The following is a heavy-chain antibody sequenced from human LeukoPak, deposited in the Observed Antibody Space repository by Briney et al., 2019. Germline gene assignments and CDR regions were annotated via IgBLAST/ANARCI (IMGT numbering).Heavy chain of an antibody. CDR1: GFTFSSYA. CDR2: ISYDGSNK. J-gene: IGHJ4*02. V-gene: IGHV3-30-3*01. Sequence: GGSLRLSCAASGFTFSSYAMHWVRQAPGKGLEWVAVISYDGSNKYYADSVKGRFTISRDNSKNTLYLQMNSLRAEDTAVYYCARVHGSLGYDLKYFDYWYQGTLVTVSS. CDR3: ARVHGSLGYDLKYFDY. D-gene: IGHD1-1*01.